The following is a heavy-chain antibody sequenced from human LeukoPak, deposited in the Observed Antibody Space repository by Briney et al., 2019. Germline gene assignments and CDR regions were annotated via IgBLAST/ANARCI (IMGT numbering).Heavy chain of an antibody. Sequence: SETLSLTCTVSGGSISSGSHYWSWIRQPAGKGLEWIGRIYSSGNTNYNPSLKGRVTISLDTSKSQFSLNLSSVTAADTAVYYCAGEVGGSWFDPWGLGTLVTVSS. CDR3: AGEVGGSWFDP. J-gene: IGHJ5*02. CDR1: GGSISSGSHY. CDR2: IYSSGNT. V-gene: IGHV4-61*02. D-gene: IGHD1-26*01.